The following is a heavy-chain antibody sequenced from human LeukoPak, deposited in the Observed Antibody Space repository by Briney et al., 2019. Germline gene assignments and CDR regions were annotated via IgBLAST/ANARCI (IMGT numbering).Heavy chain of an antibody. V-gene: IGHV3-74*01. CDR2: INSDGSST. CDR3: AKDGAISPIDY. D-gene: IGHD2-2*02. CDR1: GFTFSSYW. Sequence: QPGGSLRLSCAASGFTFSSYWMHWVRQAPGKGLVWVSRINSDGSSTSYADSVKGRFTISRDNAKNTLYLQMNSLRAEDTAVYYCAKDGAISPIDYWGQGTLVTVSS. J-gene: IGHJ4*02.